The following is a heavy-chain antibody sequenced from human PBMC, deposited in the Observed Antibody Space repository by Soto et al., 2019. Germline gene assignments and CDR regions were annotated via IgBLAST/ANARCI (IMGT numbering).Heavy chain of an antibody. CDR3: PRDVGYGLIDY. Sequence: QVQLVQSGAEVKKPGASVKVSCKASGYTFTSYGISWVRQAPGQGLEWMGWITMTTDTSTRGAYMELRSLRSDDTAVYYCPRDVGYGLIDYWGQGTLVTVSS. V-gene: IGHV1-18*01. J-gene: IGHJ4*02. CDR1: GYTFTSYG. D-gene: IGHD5-18*01.